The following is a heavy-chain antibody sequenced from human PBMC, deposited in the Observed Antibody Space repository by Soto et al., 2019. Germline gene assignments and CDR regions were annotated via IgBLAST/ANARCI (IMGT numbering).Heavy chain of an antibody. V-gene: IGHV3-74*01. CDR3: ATLATRSDY. D-gene: IGHD1-26*01. J-gene: IGHJ4*02. Sequence: PGGSLRLSCAASGVSISGYWMHLVRQTPGKAPVWVSRINSDGSSTSYADSVKGRFTISRDNARNTFYLQMNSLRAEDTAVYYCATLATRSDYWGQGTQVTVSS. CDR2: INSDGSST. CDR1: GVSISGYW.